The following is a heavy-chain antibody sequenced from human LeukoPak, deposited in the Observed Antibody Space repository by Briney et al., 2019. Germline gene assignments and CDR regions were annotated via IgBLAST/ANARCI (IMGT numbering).Heavy chain of an antibody. CDR1: GFTFSSYA. J-gene: IGHJ3*02. CDR2: ISYDGSNK. Sequence: PGGSLRLSCAASGFTFSSYAMHWVRQAPGKGLEWVAVISYDGSNKYYAHSVKGRFTISRDNSKNTLYLQMNSLRAEDTAVYYCAREPDCSGGSCYAGSADAFDIWGQGTMVTVSS. D-gene: IGHD2-15*01. V-gene: IGHV3-30*04. CDR3: AREPDCSGGSCYAGSADAFDI.